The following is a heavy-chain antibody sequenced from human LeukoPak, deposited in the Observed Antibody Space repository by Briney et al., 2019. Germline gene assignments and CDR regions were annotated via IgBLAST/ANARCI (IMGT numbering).Heavy chain of an antibody. CDR2: ISSSGSTI. V-gene: IGHV3-48*03. CDR3: ASHLWFGELLG. J-gene: IGHJ4*02. CDR1: GFTFSSYE. D-gene: IGHD3-10*01. Sequence: GGSLRLSCAASGFTFSSYEMNWVRQAPGKGLEWVSYISSSGSTIYYAGSVKGRFTISRDNAKNSLYLQMNSLRAEDTAVYYCASHLWFGELLGWGQGTLVTVSS.